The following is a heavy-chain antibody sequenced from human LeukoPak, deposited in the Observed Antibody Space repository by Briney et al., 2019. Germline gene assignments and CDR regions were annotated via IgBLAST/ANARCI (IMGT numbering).Heavy chain of an antibody. Sequence: GGSLRLSCAASGFTFSNNWMHWVRQVPGKGLVWVSRINSDGTTTTCADSVKGRFTISRDNAKNTLYLQMNSLRAEDTAVYYCARSRWSLSGLESWGQGALVIVS. J-gene: IGHJ4*02. CDR2: INSDGTTT. CDR3: ARSRWSLSGLES. CDR1: GFTFSNNW. V-gene: IGHV3-74*01. D-gene: IGHD4-23*01.